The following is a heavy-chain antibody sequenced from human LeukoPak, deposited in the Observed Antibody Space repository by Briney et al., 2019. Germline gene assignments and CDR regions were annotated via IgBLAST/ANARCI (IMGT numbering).Heavy chain of an antibody. CDR2: SYYSGST. V-gene: IGHV4-59*01. CDR3: ARGVTAIQILDY. J-gene: IGHJ4*02. CDR1: GGSITSYY. Sequence: PSETLSLTGSGSGGSITSYYWSWIRQPPGKGLEWIGYSYYSGSTNSNPSLKSRVTISVDASKNQFSLKLSSVTAADTAVYYCARGVTAIQILDYWGQGTLVTVSS. D-gene: IGHD2-21*02.